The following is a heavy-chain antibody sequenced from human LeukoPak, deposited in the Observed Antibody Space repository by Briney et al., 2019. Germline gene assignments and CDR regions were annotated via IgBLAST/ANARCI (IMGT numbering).Heavy chain of an antibody. V-gene: IGHV3-21*04. CDR2: ISGSSSYI. D-gene: IGHD6-19*01. CDR3: ARAEEAGGRVAVDFDY. Sequence: GGSLRLSCAASGFTFSSYAMNWVRQAPGKGLEWVSFISGSSSYIYYADSVKGRFTISRDNSKNTLYLQMNSLRAEDTAVYYCARAEEAGGRVAVDFDYWGQGTLVTVSS. CDR1: GFTFSSYA. J-gene: IGHJ4*02.